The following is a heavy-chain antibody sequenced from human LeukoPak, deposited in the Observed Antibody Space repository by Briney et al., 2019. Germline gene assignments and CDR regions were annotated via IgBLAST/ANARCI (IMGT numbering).Heavy chain of an antibody. CDR3: AKSDWFDP. J-gene: IGHJ5*02. CDR1: GFTFGNYW. CDR2: FKTDGSST. V-gene: IGHV3-74*01. Sequence: PGGPLRLSCAASGFTFGNYWMHWVRQVPGKGLVWVSRFKTDGSSTSYADSVKGRFTISRDNAKNTLYLQMNSLRAEDTAVYYCAKSDWFDPWGQGTLVTVSS.